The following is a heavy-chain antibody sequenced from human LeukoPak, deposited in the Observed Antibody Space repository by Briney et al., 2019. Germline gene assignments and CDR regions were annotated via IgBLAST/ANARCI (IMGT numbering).Heavy chain of an antibody. V-gene: IGHV3-30*04. CDR2: ISYDGSNK. J-gene: IGHJ4*02. D-gene: IGHD3-22*01. CDR3: AVDSSGYRTAPDY. Sequence: GRSLRLSCAASGFTFSSYAMHWVRQAPGKGLEWVAVISYDGSNKYYADSVKGRFTISRDNSKNTLYLQMNSLRAEDTAVYYCAVDSSGYRTAPDYWGQGTLVTVSS. CDR1: GFTFSSYA.